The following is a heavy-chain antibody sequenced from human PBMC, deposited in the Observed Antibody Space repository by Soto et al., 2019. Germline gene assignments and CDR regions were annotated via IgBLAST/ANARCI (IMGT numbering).Heavy chain of an antibody. CDR3: ARGRLVRGNNWFDP. J-gene: IGHJ5*02. CDR2: IYYSGIT. CDR1: GGSISSSSYC. V-gene: IGHV4-39*01. D-gene: IGHD3-10*01. Sequence: PSETLSLTCTFSGGSISSSSYCLGWIRQPPGKGLEWIGSIYYSGITYYNPSLKSRVTISVDTSKNQFSLNLSSVTAADTAVYYCARGRLVRGNNWFDPWGQGTLVTVSS.